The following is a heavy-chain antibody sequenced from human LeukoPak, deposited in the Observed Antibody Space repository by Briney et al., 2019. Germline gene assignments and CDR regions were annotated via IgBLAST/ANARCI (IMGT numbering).Heavy chain of an antibody. CDR1: GFTFSSYA. V-gene: IGHV3-23*01. J-gene: IGHJ4*02. D-gene: IGHD2-21*01. CDR3: AKGSTDARPYYFDF. Sequence: GGSLRLSCAGSGFTFSSYAMSWVRQAPGKGLEWVSAITDNGGSTYHADSVRGRLTISRDNSKNTLFLQMSSLRAEDTAVYYCAKGSTDARPYYFDFWGRGTRVTVSS. CDR2: ITDNGGST.